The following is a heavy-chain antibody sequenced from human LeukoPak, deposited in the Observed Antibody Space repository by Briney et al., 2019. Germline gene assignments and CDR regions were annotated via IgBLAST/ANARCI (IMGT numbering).Heavy chain of an antibody. V-gene: IGHV4-34*01. Sequence: SETLSLTCAVYGESFSDYYWSWIRQPPGKGLEWIGEINHSGSTNYSPSLKSRVTISVNTSKNQFSLKLTSVTAADTAVYYCARGNLGYYGSEYYYYYYMDVWGKGTTVTVSS. J-gene: IGHJ6*03. CDR3: ARGNLGYYGSEYYYYYYMDV. CDR1: GESFSDYY. CDR2: INHSGST. D-gene: IGHD3-10*01.